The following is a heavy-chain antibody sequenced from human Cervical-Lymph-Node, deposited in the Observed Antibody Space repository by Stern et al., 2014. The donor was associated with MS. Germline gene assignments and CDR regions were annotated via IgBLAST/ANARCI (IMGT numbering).Heavy chain of an antibody. Sequence: MQLVQSGAEVQKPGESLKISCQGSGYSFTSYWIGWVRQMPGKGLEWMGIIYPGDSDTRYSPSFQGQVTISADKSIRTAFLQWSSLKASDTAMYYCARVPPNYDIWTGYYGGRVDYWGQGTLVTVSS. V-gene: IGHV5-51*03. D-gene: IGHD3-9*01. J-gene: IGHJ4*02. CDR1: GYSFTSYW. CDR3: ARVPPNYDIWTGYYGGRVDY. CDR2: IYPGDSDT.